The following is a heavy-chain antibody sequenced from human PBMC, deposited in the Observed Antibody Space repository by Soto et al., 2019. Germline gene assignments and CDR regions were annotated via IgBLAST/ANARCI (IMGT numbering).Heavy chain of an antibody. CDR2: ISAYNGNT. CDR3: ARDAAAGLNDY. J-gene: IGHJ4*02. D-gene: IGHD6-13*01. V-gene: IGHV1-18*01. CDR1: GYTFTSYG. Sequence: VQLVQSGAEVKKPGASVKVSCKASGYTFTSYGISWVRQAPGQGLAWMGWISAYNGNTKYARKFPGRVTMTTDTSTSTAYMEVRSLRSYDTAVYYCARDAAAGLNDYWGQGTLVTVSS.